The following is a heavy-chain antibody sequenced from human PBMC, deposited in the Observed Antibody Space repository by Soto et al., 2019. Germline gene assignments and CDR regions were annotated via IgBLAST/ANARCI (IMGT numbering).Heavy chain of an antibody. J-gene: IGHJ4*02. V-gene: IGHV4-4*02. Sequence: SETLSLTCAVSGGLISSGNWWTWVRQAPGKGLEWVGSIYNGGGYTYYSPSLKSRVTISVDTSNNQFFLRLNSVTATDTAVYFCAGGSSSAWIDFWGQGTLVTAPQ. CDR1: GGLISSGNW. CDR2: IYNGGGYT. D-gene: IGHD6-25*01. CDR3: AGGSSSAWIDF.